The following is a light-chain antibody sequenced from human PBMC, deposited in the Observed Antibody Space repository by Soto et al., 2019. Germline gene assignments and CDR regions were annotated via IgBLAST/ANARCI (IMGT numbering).Light chain of an antibody. J-gene: IGLJ2*01. CDR2: RNN. V-gene: IGLV1-47*01. CDR1: SSNIGSAY. Sequence: QSVLTQPPSASGTPGQTVTISCSGSSSNIGSAYIYWYQHLPGTAPKLLIYRNNQRPSGVPDRFSASKSGTSASLAISGLGSEDDADYYCAAWDDSLVVFGGGTKVTVL. CDR3: AAWDDSLVV.